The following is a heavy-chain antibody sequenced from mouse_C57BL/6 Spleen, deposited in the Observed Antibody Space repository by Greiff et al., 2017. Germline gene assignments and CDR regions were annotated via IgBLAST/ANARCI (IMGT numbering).Heavy chain of an antibody. V-gene: IGHV5-17*01. CDR2: ISSGSSTI. CDR3: ARARYYGSSYGAMDC. Sequence: EVKLMESGGGLVKPGGSLKLSCAASGFTFSDYGMHWVRQAPEKGLEWVAYISSGSSTINYADTVKGRFTISRDNAKNTLFLQMTSLRSEDTAMYYCARARYYGSSYGAMDCWGQGTSVTVSS. CDR1: GFTFSDYG. D-gene: IGHD1-1*01. J-gene: IGHJ4*01.